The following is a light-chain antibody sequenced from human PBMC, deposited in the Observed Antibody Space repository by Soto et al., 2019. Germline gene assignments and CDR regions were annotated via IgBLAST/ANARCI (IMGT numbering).Light chain of an antibody. CDR1: ENINSY. CDR2: AAS. Sequence: DIQMTQSPSSLSASVEDRVIITCRASENINSYLNWYQQKPGKAPKLLIYAASSLQSGVPSRFSGSGSETVFTLTINHLQPEDSATYYCQQSYSRLVTFGQGTKVEIK. J-gene: IGKJ1*01. CDR3: QQSYSRLVT. V-gene: IGKV1-39*01.